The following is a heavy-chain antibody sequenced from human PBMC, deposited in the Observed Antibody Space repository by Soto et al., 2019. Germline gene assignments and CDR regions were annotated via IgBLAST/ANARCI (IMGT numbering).Heavy chain of an antibody. J-gene: IGHJ5*02. V-gene: IGHV1-2*02. D-gene: IGHD2-2*01. CDR3: ARDQRSTSHPFHGYNWFDP. CDR1: GYTFTGYY. Sequence: GPSVKVSCKASGYTFTGYYMHWVRQAPGQGLEWMGWINPNSGGTNYAQKFQGRVTMTRDTSISTAYMELSRLRSDDTAVYYCARDQRSTSHPFHGYNWFDPWGQGTLVTVSS. CDR2: INPNSGGT.